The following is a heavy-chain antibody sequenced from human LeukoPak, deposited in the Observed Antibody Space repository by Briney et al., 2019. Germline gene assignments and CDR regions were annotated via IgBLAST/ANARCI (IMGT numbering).Heavy chain of an antibody. V-gene: IGHV7-4-1*02. CDR1: GYTFTSYA. CDR2: INTNTGNP. CDR3: ARERDPYYYYGMDV. Sequence: ASVKVSCKASGYTFTSYAMNWVRQAPGQGLEWMGWINTNTGNPTYAQGFTGRFVFSSDTSVSTAYLQISSLKAEDTAVYYCARERDPYYYYGMDVWGQGTTVTVSS. J-gene: IGHJ6*02.